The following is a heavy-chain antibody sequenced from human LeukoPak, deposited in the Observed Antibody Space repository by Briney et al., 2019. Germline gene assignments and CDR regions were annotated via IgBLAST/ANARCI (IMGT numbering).Heavy chain of an antibody. J-gene: IGHJ6*03. D-gene: IGHD2-2*01. Sequence: ASVKVSCKASGYTLTSYCIHWVRQAPGQGLDWMGTINPSGGSTTYAQKFQGRVTMTRDTSTSTVYMELSSLRSEDTAVYYCAREMVSAAMKLNGVPYYYFYFMDVWGKGTTVTVSS. CDR1: GYTLTSYC. CDR3: AREMVSAAMKLNGVPYYYFYFMDV. V-gene: IGHV1-46*01. CDR2: INPSGGST.